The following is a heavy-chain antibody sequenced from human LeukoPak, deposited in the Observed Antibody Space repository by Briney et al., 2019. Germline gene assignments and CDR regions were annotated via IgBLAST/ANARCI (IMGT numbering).Heavy chain of an antibody. CDR1: GGSISSGDYY. CDR2: IYYSGST. CDR3: ARVAFSYLGAFDI. Sequence: SETLSLTCTVSGGSISSGDYYWSWIRQPPGKGLEWIGYIYYSGSTYYNPSLKSRVTISVDTSKNQFSLKLSSVTAADTAVYYYARVAFSYLGAFDIWGQGTMVTVSS. D-gene: IGHD1-26*01. J-gene: IGHJ3*02. V-gene: IGHV4-30-4*08.